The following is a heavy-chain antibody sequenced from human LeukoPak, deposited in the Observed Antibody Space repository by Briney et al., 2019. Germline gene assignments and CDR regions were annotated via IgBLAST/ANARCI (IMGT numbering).Heavy chain of an antibody. CDR3: AREENSSGWYVSLLYYYYYGMDV. CDR1: GNSW. V-gene: IGHV3-74*01. D-gene: IGHD6-19*01. Sequence: GGSLRLSCAASGNSWMHWVRQAPGKGLVWVSHINSDGSSTSYADSVKGRFTISRDNAKNTLYLQMNSLRAEDTAVYYCAREENSSGWYVSLLYYYYYGMDVWGQGTTVTVSS. CDR2: INSDGSST. J-gene: IGHJ6*02.